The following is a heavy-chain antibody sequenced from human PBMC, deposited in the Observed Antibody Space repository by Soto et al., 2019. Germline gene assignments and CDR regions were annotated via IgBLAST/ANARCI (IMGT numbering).Heavy chain of an antibody. V-gene: IGHV4-34*01. Sequence: QVQLQQWGAGLLKPSETLSLRCVVNSGSFSGYYWTWIRQTPGKGLEWIGEVSHSGITNYNPSLMSLVTMSADTSNKQSSLRLSSVTAADTALYFCARGYESSRRYLPLLDYWGQGTLVTVSS. J-gene: IGHJ4*02. D-gene: IGHD3-22*01. CDR1: SGSFSGYY. CDR2: VSHSGIT. CDR3: ARGYESSRRYLPLLDY.